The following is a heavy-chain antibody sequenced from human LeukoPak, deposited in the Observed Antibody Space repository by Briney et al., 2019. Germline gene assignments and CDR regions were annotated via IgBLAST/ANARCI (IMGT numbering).Heavy chain of an antibody. CDR1: GFTFSSYW. CDR3: AREVAAAGNGGYFDY. D-gene: IGHD6-13*01. CDR2: IKQDGSEK. J-gene: IGHJ4*02. V-gene: IGHV3-7*01. Sequence: GGSLRLSCAASGFTFSSYWMSWVRQAAGKGLEWVANIKQDGSEKYYVDSVKGRFTISRDNAKNSLYLQMNSLRAEDTAVYYCAREVAAAGNGGYFDYWGQGTLVTVSS.